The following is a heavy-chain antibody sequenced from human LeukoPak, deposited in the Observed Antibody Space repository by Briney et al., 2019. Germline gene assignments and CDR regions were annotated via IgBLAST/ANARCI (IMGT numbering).Heavy chain of an antibody. Sequence: GGSLRLSCAASGFTVSRSYMSWVRQAPGKGLEWVANIKQDGSEKYYVDSVKGRFTISRDNAKNSLYLQMNSLRAEDTAVYYCAKFSITIFGVVTDAFDIWGQGTMVTVSS. V-gene: IGHV3-7*03. CDR1: GFTVSRSY. D-gene: IGHD3-3*01. CDR3: AKFSITIFGVVTDAFDI. J-gene: IGHJ3*02. CDR2: IKQDGSEK.